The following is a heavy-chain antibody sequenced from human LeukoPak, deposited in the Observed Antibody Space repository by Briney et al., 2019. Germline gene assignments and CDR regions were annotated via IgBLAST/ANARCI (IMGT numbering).Heavy chain of an antibody. J-gene: IGHJ4*02. CDR2: INPSGGST. CDR1: GGTFSSYA. V-gene: IGHV1-46*01. Sequence: ASVKVSCKASGGTFSSYAISWVRQAPGQGLEWMGIINPSGGSTSYAQKFQGRVTMTRDMSTSTVYMELSSLRSEDTAVYYCARALFEFDYWGQGTLVTVSS. D-gene: IGHD3-3*01. CDR3: ARALFEFDY.